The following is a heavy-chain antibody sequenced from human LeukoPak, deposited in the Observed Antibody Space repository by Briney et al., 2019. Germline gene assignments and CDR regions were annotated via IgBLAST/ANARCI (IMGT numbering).Heavy chain of an antibody. J-gene: IGHJ5*02. CDR2: IYYSGST. CDR1: GGSISSYY. V-gene: IGHV4-59*01. Sequence: SETLSLTCTVSGGSISSYYWSWIRQPPGKGLEWIGYIYYSGSTNYNPSLKSRVTISVDTSKNQFCLKLSSVTAADTAVYYCARVPTTVVTHWFDPWGQGTLVTVSS. D-gene: IGHD4-23*01. CDR3: ARVPTTVVTHWFDP.